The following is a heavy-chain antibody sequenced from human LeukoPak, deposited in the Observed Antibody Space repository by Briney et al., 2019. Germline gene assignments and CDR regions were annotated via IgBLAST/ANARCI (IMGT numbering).Heavy chain of an antibody. Sequence: GRSLRLSCAASGFTFSIFAIHWVRQAPGKGLEWVAVISYDGSNKYYADSVKSRFTISRDNSKSTLYLQMNSLRAEDTAVYYCATIDYYDSSGNADVFDIWGQGTMVTVS. D-gene: IGHD3-22*01. CDR3: ATIDYYDSSGNADVFDI. V-gene: IGHV3-30*04. J-gene: IGHJ3*02. CDR2: ISYDGSNK. CDR1: GFTFSIFA.